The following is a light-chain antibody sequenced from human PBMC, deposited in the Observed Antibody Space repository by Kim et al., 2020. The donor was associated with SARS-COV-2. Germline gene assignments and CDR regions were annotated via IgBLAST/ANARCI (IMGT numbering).Light chain of an antibody. CDR2: DVS. Sequence: QSALTQPASVSGSPGQSITISCTGTSSDVGGYKYVSWYQQHPGKAPKLMIYDVSNRPSGVSNRFSGSKSGNTASLTISGLQAEDEADYYCSSYTSNNTRVFGGGTKLTVL. CDR3: SSYTSNNTRV. CDR1: SSDVGGYKY. V-gene: IGLV2-14*03. J-gene: IGLJ2*01.